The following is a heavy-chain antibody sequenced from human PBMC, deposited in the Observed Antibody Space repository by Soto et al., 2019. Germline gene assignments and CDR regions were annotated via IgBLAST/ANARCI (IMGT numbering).Heavy chain of an antibody. CDR1: GGTFSSYA. V-gene: IGHV1-69*06. D-gene: IGHD3-10*01. J-gene: IGHJ6*04. Sequence: QVQLVQSGAEVKKPGSSVKVSCKASGGTFSSYAISWVRQAPGQGLEWMGGIIPIFGTANYAQQFQGRVTITADKSTSTAYMELSSLRSEDTDVYYFARGVNYYGSGSYWPSRYYYGMDVWGKWPTATVSS. CDR2: IIPIFGTA. CDR3: ARGVNYYGSGSYWPSRYYYGMDV.